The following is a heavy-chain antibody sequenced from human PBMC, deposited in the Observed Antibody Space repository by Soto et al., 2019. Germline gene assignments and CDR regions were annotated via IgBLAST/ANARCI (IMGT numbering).Heavy chain of an antibody. CDR1: GFTFSSYA. CDR3: AIKRDGYNYWDLDY. Sequence: EVQLLESGGGLVQPGGSLRLSCAASGFTFSSYAMSWVRQAPGKGLEWVSAISGSGGSTYYADSVKGRFTISRDNSKNTMYLQMNSLRAEDTAEYYCAIKRDGYNYWDLDYCGQGTLVTDSS. J-gene: IGHJ4*02. V-gene: IGHV3-23*01. CDR2: ISGSGGST. D-gene: IGHD5-12*01.